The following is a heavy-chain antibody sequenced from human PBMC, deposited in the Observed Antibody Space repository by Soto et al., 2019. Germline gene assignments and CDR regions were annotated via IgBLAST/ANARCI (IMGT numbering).Heavy chain of an antibody. CDR3: ARDIVVVPAAMHGSFDI. CDR2: IYYSGST. V-gene: IGHV4-30-4*01. CDR1: GGSISSGDYY. Sequence: QVQLQESGPGLVKPSQTLSLTCTVSGGSISSGDYYWSWIRQPPGKGLEWIGYIYYSGSTYYNPSHKSRVTISVDTSKNQFSLKLSSVTAADTAVYYCARDIVVVPAAMHGSFDIWGQGTMVTVSS. J-gene: IGHJ3*02. D-gene: IGHD2-2*01.